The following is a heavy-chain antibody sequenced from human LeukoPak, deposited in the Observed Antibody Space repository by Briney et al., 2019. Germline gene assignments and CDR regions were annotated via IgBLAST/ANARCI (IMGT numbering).Heavy chain of an antibody. V-gene: IGHV3-23*01. CDR2: ISGSGGST. J-gene: IGHJ4*02. CDR1: GFTFSSYA. D-gene: IGHD5-18*01. Sequence: GGSLRLSCAASGFTFSSYAMSWVRQAPGKGLGWVSAISGSGGSTYYADSVKGRFTISRDNSKNTLYLQMNSLRADDTAVYYCAKDRSRYSYGSDYWGQGTLVTVSS. CDR3: AKDRSRYSYGSDY.